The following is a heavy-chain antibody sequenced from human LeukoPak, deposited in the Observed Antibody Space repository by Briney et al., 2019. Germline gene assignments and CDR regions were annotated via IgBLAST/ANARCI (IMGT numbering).Heavy chain of an antibody. CDR2: ISWNSASV. J-gene: IGHJ4*02. CDR1: GFTFDDYV. D-gene: IGHD6-13*01. CDR3: AKDYGYSSSWYDY. V-gene: IGHV3-9*01. Sequence: GGSLRLSCEASGFTFDDYVMHWVRQAPGKGLEWVSTISWNSASVGYVDSVKGRFTISRDNAKKTLYLQMNSLRPEDTALYYCAKDYGYSSSWYDYWGQGTLVTVSS.